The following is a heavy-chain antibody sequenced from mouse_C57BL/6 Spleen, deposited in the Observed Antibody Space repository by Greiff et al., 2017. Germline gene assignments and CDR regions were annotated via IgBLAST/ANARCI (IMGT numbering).Heavy chain of an antibody. CDR3: ASPDYYGSSYGYFDV. CDR1: GYTFTSYW. CDR2: IHPNSGST. Sequence: VQLQQPGAELVKPGASVKLSCKASGYTFTSYWMHWVKQRPGQGLEWIGMIHPNSGSTNYNEKFKSKATLTVDKSSSTAYMQLSSLTSEDSAVYYCASPDYYGSSYGYFDVWGTGTTVTVSS. V-gene: IGHV1-64*01. J-gene: IGHJ1*03. D-gene: IGHD1-1*01.